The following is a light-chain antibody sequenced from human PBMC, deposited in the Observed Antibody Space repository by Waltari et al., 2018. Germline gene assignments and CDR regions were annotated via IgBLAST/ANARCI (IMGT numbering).Light chain of an antibody. CDR1: QSVGTY. CDR2: DAS. J-gene: IGKJ4*01. Sequence: ERATLSCRASQSVGTYLVWYQQKSGQTPRLLIYDASNRATGIPARFSGSGSGTDFTLTISSLDPEDFAIYYCQQRGSWPLTFGGGTKLEI. V-gene: IGKV3-11*01. CDR3: QQRGSWPLT.